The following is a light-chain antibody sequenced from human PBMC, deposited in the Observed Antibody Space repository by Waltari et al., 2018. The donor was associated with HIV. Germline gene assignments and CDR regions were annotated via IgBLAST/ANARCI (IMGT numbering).Light chain of an antibody. V-gene: IGKV1-5*01. CDR1: QKISSW. CDR3: QQYDSFPYT. J-gene: IGKJ2*01. Sequence: DIQMTQSPSTLSASVGDRVTITCRASQKISSWLAWYQQKPGKVPNLLIYQGSTLQGGVPSRFSGSGSVTDFTLTINKLQSDDFGTYYCQQYDSFPYTFGPGTNLEIK. CDR2: QGS.